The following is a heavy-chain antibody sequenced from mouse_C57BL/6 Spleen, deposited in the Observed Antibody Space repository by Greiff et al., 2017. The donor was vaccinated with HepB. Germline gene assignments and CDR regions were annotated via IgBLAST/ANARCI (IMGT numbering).Heavy chain of an antibody. J-gene: IGHJ4*01. CDR3: ARCGYDVGAMDY. CDR1: GYTFTSYW. V-gene: IGHV1-61*01. D-gene: IGHD2-2*01. CDR2: IYPSDSET. Sequence: VQLQQPGAELVRPGSSVKLSCKASGYTFTSYWMDWVKQRPGQGLEWIGNIYPSDSETHYNQKFKDKATLTVDKSSSTAYMQLSSLTSEDSAVYYGARCGYDVGAMDYGGQGTSVTVSS.